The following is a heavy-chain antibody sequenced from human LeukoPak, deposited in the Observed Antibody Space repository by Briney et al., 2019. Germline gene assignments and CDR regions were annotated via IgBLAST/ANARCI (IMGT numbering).Heavy chain of an antibody. CDR1: GFTFSSYE. J-gene: IGHJ5*02. V-gene: IGHV3-48*03. CDR2: ISSSGSTI. D-gene: IGHD1-26*01. CDR3: ARGGELLSS. Sequence: GGSLRLSCAASGFTFSSYEMNWVRQAPGKGLEWVSYISSSGSTIYYADSVKGRFTITKDHAKNSLYLQMNSLRAEDTAVYYCARGGELLSSWGQGTLVTVSS.